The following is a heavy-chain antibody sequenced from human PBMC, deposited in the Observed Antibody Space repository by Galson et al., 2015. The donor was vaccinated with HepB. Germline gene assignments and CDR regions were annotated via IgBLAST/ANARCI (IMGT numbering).Heavy chain of an antibody. CDR2: ISAYNGNT. CDR1: GYTFTSYG. Sequence: SVKVSCKASGYTFTSYGISWVRQAPGHGLEWMGWISAYNGNTNYAQKLQGRVTMTTDTSTSTAYMELRSLRSDDTAVYYCARRWSSGWYRLYGMDVWGLGTTVTVSS. J-gene: IGHJ6*02. CDR3: ARRWSSGWYRLYGMDV. D-gene: IGHD6-19*01. V-gene: IGHV1-18*01.